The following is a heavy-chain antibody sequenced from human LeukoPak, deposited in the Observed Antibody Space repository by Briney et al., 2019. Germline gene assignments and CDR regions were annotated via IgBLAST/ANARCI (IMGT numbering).Heavy chain of an antibody. CDR1: GFTVSSNY. CDR3: APEGYTYGYHAFHI. Sequence: GGSLRLSCAASGFTVSSNYMSWVRQAPGKGLEWVGRIKKKGNGGTTDYSAPVQGRFTISRDDSKSTLYLQMNSLKIEDTAVYYCAPEGYTYGYHAFHIWGQGTMVTVSS. J-gene: IGHJ3*02. V-gene: IGHV3-15*01. CDR2: IKKKGNGGTT. D-gene: IGHD5-18*01.